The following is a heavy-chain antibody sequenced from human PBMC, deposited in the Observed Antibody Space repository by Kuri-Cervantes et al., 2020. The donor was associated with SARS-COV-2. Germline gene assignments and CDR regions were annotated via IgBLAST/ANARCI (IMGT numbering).Heavy chain of an antibody. V-gene: IGHV3-30*03. J-gene: IGHJ4*02. D-gene: IGHD3-22*01. CDR1: GFSFSNYA. Sequence: LSLTCAASGFSFSNYAMHWVRQAPGKGLEWVAIISYDGGYENYADSVQGRFTIYRDNDKHTLYLQVNSVKTEDTAVYYCARDPYVGSGYYLLDFWGQGTLVTVSS. CDR2: ISYDGGYE. CDR3: ARDPYVGSGYYLLDF.